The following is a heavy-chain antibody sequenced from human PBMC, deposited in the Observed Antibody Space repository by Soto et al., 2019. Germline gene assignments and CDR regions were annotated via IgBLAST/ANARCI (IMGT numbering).Heavy chain of an antibody. V-gene: IGHV3-23*01. J-gene: IGHJ4*02. CDR1: GLTFSSYG. CDR3: AKDQWYSSGWHDY. Sequence: EVQLLESGGGLVQPGGSLRLSCAVSGLTFSSYGMSWVRQAPGKGLEWVSSISGSGGSTYSADSVKGRFTISRDNSKNTLYLQMNSLRAEDTAVYYCAKDQWYSSGWHDYWGQGTLVTVSS. D-gene: IGHD6-25*01. CDR2: ISGSGGST.